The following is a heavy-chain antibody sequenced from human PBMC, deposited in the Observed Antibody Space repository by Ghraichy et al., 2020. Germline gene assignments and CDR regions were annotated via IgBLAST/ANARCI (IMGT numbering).Heavy chain of an antibody. CDR3: ARADKVEMATNYYYYGMDV. Sequence: SVKVSCKASGGTFSSYAISWVRQAPGQGLEWMGGIIPIFGTANYAQKFQGRVTITADESTSTAYMELSSLRSEDTAVYYCARADKVEMATNYYYYGMDVWGQGTTVTVSS. CDR1: GGTFSSYA. J-gene: IGHJ6*02. CDR2: IIPIFGTA. D-gene: IGHD5-24*01. V-gene: IGHV1-69*13.